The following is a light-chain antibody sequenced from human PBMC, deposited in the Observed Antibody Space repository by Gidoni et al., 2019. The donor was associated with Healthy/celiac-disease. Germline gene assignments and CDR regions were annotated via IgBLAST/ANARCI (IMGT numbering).Light chain of an antibody. CDR2: ECS. CDR1: SSDVGGYNL. CDR3: CSYAGSSTWV. V-gene: IGLV2-23*01. Sequence: QSALTQPASVSGSPGQSITISCTGTSSDVGGYNLVSWYQQHPGKAPKLLIYECSTRPSGVSNRFSGSKSGNTASLTISGLQAEDEADYYCCSYAGSSTWVFGGGTKLTVL. J-gene: IGLJ3*02.